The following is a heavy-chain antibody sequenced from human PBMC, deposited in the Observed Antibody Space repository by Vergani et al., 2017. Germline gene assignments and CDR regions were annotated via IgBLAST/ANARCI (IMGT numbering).Heavy chain of an antibody. CDR3: ARGPYSYAFDI. Sequence: EVQLVESGGGLVKPGGSLRLSCAASGFTFSNAWMSWVRQAPGKGLEWVGRIKSKTDGGTTDYAAPVKGRFTISRDDSKNTLYLQMNSLKTEDTAVYYCARGPYSYAFDIWGQGTMVTVSS. CDR1: GFTFSNAW. V-gene: IGHV3-15*01. J-gene: IGHJ3*02. CDR2: IKSKTDGGTT. D-gene: IGHD5-18*01.